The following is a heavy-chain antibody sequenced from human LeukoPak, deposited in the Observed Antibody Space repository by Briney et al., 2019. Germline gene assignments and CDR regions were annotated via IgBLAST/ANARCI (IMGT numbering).Heavy chain of an antibody. CDR3: AREGASYYDSSGYRY. Sequence: PSETLSLTCTVSGGSISSYYWSWIRQPPGKGLEWIGYIYYSGSTNYNPSLKSRVTISVDTSKNQFSLKLSSVTAADTAVYYCAREGASYYDSSGYRYWGQGTLVTVSS. CDR1: GGSISSYY. J-gene: IGHJ4*02. V-gene: IGHV4-59*01. D-gene: IGHD3-22*01. CDR2: IYYSGST.